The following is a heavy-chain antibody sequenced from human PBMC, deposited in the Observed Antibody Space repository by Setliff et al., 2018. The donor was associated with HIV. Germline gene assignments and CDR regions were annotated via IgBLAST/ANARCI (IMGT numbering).Heavy chain of an antibody. J-gene: IGHJ4*02. CDR1: GDSISNSSSY. CDR3: ARSHHNDLLGGYPYFAS. D-gene: IGHD3-9*01. V-gene: IGHV4-39*07. CDR2: IHFSGTT. Sequence: KPSETLSLTCSVSGDSISNSSSYWGWIRQPPGKELEWIGSIHFSGTTYYNPSLKSRLTISVDTSKEQFSLSLTSVTAADTAVYYCARSHHNDLLGGYPYFASWGQGILVTVSS.